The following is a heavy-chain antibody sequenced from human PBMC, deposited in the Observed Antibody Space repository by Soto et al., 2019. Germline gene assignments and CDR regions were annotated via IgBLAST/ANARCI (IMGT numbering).Heavy chain of an antibody. CDR3: TTGSVEGI. CDR1: GFSFNEAW. V-gene: IGHV3-15*07. J-gene: IGHJ6*02. Sequence: EVQLVESAGGLVKPGGSLRLSCVASGFSFNEAWMNWVRQAPGEGLEWVGRIKTSAGGGATDYAAPVQGRFTISRDDSKNALHLHMNSLRTEDTAIYYCTTGSVEGIWGQGTTVTVSS. CDR2: IKTSAGGGAT. D-gene: IGHD2-15*01.